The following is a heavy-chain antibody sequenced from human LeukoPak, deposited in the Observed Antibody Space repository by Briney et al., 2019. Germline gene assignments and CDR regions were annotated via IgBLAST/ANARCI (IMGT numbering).Heavy chain of an antibody. CDR1: GFTFSSYA. Sequence: QPGRFLRLSCAASGFTFSSYAMHWVRQAPGKGLEWVAVISYDGSNKYYADSVKGRFTISRDNSKNTLYLQMNSLRAEDTAVYYCARGEYGSGSFILNYFDYWGQGTLVTVSS. D-gene: IGHD3-10*01. V-gene: IGHV3-30*04. CDR2: ISYDGSNK. J-gene: IGHJ4*02. CDR3: ARGEYGSGSFILNYFDY.